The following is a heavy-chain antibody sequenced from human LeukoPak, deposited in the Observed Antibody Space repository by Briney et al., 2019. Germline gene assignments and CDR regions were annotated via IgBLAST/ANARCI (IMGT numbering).Heavy chain of an antibody. CDR1: GGSISSSSYY. Sequence: SETLSLTCTVSGGSISSSSYYWGWLRQPPGKGLEWFGSIYYSGSTYYNPSLKSRVTISVDTSKNQFSLKLSSVTAADTAVYYCARQGQYYGSGSQFDYWGQGTLVTVSS. J-gene: IGHJ4*02. D-gene: IGHD3-10*01. CDR3: ARQGQYYGSGSQFDY. V-gene: IGHV4-39*01. CDR2: IYYSGST.